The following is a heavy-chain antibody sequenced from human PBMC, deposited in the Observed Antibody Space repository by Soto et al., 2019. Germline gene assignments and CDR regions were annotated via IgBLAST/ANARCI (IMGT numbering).Heavy chain of an antibody. CDR3: ARTELAVGDSFDS. CDR2: ISYDGSNK. CDR1: GFTFSGYA. Sequence: GSLRLSCAGSGFTFSGYAMHWVRQAPGKGLEWVAVISYDGSNKYYADSVKGRFTISRDNSKNTLYLQMSSLRAEDTAVYYCARTELAVGDSFDSWGQGALVTVSS. V-gene: IGHV3-30-3*01. D-gene: IGHD6-19*01. J-gene: IGHJ4*02.